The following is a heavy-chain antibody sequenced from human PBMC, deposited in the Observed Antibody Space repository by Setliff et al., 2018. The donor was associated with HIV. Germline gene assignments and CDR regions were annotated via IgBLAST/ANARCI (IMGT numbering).Heavy chain of an antibody. CDR3: ASPLIMTTVTKDY. V-gene: IGHV3-30-3*01. Sequence: GGSLRLSCAASGFTLSSYAMHWVRQAPGKGLEWVAVISYDGSNKYYADSVKGRFTISRDNSKNTLYLQMNSLRAEDTAVYYCASPLIMTTVTKDYWGQGTLVTVSS. J-gene: IGHJ4*02. D-gene: IGHD4-17*01. CDR1: GFTLSSYA. CDR2: ISYDGSNK.